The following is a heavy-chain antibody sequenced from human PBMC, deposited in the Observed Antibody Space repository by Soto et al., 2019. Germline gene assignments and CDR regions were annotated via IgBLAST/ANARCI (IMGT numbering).Heavy chain of an antibody. V-gene: IGHV4-31*03. CDR3: ARAAFITISRRFDP. J-gene: IGHJ5*02. CDR2: IYYSGST. D-gene: IGHD3-3*01. CDR1: GGSISSGGYY. Sequence: QVQLQESGPGLVKPSQTLSLTCTVSGGSISSGGYYWSWIRQHPGKGLEWIGYIYYSGSTYYNPSLKSRVTXXVXTXXNQFSLKLSSVTAADTAVYYCARAAFITISRRFDPWGQGTLVTVSS.